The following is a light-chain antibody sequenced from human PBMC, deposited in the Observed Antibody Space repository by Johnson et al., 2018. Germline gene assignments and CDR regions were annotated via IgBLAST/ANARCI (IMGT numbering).Light chain of an antibody. V-gene: IGLV1-51*02. CDR3: GTWDSSLGAGNV. J-gene: IGLJ1*01. CDR1: SSNIGNNY. Sequence: QSVLTQPPSVSAAPGQKVTISCSGSSSNIGNNYVSWYQQLPGTAPKLLIYENNKRPSGIPDRFSGSKSGTSATLGITGLQTGDEADYYCGTWDSSLGAGNVFGTGTKFTVL. CDR2: ENN.